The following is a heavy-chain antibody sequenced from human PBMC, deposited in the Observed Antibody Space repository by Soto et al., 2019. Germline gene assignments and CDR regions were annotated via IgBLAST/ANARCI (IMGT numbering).Heavy chain of an antibody. CDR3: ERTTRYSSSWYRGVDAFDI. V-gene: IGHV4-39*01. Sequence: ETLSLSCPVSGASISISSYYWGWIRQPPGKGLEWIGSIYYSGSTYYNPSLKSRVTISVDTSKNQFSLKLSSVTAADTAVYYCERTTRYSSSWYRGVDAFDIWGQGTMVIV. J-gene: IGHJ3*02. D-gene: IGHD6-13*01. CDR1: GASISISSYY. CDR2: IYYSGST.